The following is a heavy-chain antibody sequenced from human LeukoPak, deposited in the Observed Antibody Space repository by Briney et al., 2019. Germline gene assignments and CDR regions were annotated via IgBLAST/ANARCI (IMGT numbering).Heavy chain of an antibody. CDR2: ISGSGGST. Sequence: PGGSLRLSCAASGFTFSSYAMSWVRQAPGKGLEWVSAISGSGGSTYYADSVKGRFTISRDNSKNTLYLQMNSLRAEDTAVCYCAKAADVLLWFGEPGGYYFDYWGQGTLVTVSS. V-gene: IGHV3-23*01. CDR1: GFTFSSYA. J-gene: IGHJ4*02. D-gene: IGHD3-10*01. CDR3: AKAADVLLWFGEPGGYYFDY.